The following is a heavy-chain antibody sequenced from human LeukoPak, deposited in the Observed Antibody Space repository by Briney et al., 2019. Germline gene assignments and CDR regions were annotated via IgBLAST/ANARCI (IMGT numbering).Heavy chain of an antibody. V-gene: IGHV3-33*01. CDR1: GFTFSSYG. D-gene: IGHD6-19*01. Sequence: GGSLRLSCAASGFTFSSYGMHWVRQAPGKGLEWVAVIWYDGSNKYYAVSVKGRFTISRDNSKNTLYLQMNSLRAEDTAVYYCARDQYGYSSGHPPGYWGQGTLVTVSS. J-gene: IGHJ4*02. CDR3: ARDQYGYSSGHPPGY. CDR2: IWYDGSNK.